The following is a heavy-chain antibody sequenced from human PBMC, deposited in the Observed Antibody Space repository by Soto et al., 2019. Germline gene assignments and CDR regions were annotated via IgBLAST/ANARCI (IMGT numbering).Heavy chain of an antibody. D-gene: IGHD3-9*01. J-gene: IGHJ4*02. Sequence: GGSLRLSCAASGFTFSSYWMHWVRQAPGKGLVWVSRINSDGSSTSYADSVKGRFTISRDNAKNTLYLQMNSLRAEDTAVYYCARGRGDVLRYFDWLFWGQGTLVTVSS. V-gene: IGHV3-74*01. CDR3: ARGRGDVLRYFDWLF. CDR2: INSDGSST. CDR1: GFTFSSYW.